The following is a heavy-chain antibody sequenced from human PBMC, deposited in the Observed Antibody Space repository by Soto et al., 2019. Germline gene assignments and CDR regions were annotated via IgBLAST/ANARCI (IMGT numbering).Heavy chain of an antibody. J-gene: IGHJ4*02. V-gene: IGHV4-4*01. D-gene: IGHD3-16*01. CDR2: IFHGGNI. CDR1: GGTITAPGW. Sequence: AVSGGTITAPGWGDWVSQPPGKGLEWIGEIFHGGNILYNPFFKSRVTISMDKSKNQVSLTLTSVTAADTAVYFRARDHHYGNTWAFDYWGQGALVTVSS. CDR3: ARDHHYGNTWAFDY.